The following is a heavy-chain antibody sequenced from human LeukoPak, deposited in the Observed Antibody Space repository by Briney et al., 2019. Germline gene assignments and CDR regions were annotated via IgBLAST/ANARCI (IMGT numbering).Heavy chain of an antibody. CDR2: INPDGSDK. Sequence: GRSLRLSCAASAFTIINFWITWVRHAPGNGLEWVGNINPDGSDKSSVDSVDSVRGRSTITRDNDKNSVYLHMNSLRAEDTAVYYCARDVGSGWFDYWGQGSLVTVSS. V-gene: IGHV3-7*01. CDR3: ARDVGSGWFDY. CDR1: AFTIINFW. D-gene: IGHD6-19*01. J-gene: IGHJ4*02.